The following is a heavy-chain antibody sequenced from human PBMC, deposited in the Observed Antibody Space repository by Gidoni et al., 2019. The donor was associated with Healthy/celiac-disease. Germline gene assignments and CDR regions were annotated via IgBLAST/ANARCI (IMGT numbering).Heavy chain of an antibody. CDR2: ISSSSSYI. V-gene: IGHV3-21*01. J-gene: IGHJ4*02. D-gene: IGHD2-2*01. Sequence: EVQLVESGGGLVKPGGSLRLSCAASGFTFSSYSMNWVRQAPGKGLEWVSSISSSSSYIYYADSVKGRFTISRDNAKNSLYLQMNSLRAEDTAVYYCARDQTKGYCSSTSCSAEENFDYWGQGTLVTVSS. CDR1: GFTFSSYS. CDR3: ARDQTKGYCSSTSCSAEENFDY.